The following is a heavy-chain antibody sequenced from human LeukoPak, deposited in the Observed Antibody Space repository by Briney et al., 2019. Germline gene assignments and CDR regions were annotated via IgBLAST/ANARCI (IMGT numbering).Heavy chain of an antibody. Sequence: GGSLRLSCAASGFTFSTYAMTWVRQAPGKGLEWVSGINSNGGDIYYADSVKGRFTISRDNSKNTLYLQMNSLRAEDTAVYYCARGFNSLYGMDVWGQGTTVTVS. CDR3: ARGFNSLYGMDV. J-gene: IGHJ6*02. CDR1: GFTFSTYA. V-gene: IGHV3-23*01. CDR2: INSNGGDI. D-gene: IGHD2-21*01.